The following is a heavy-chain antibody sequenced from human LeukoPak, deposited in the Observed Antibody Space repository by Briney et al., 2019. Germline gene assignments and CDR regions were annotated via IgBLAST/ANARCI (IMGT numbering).Heavy chain of an antibody. CDR1: GYTFNSSY. D-gene: IGHD3-22*01. V-gene: IGHV1-46*02. J-gene: IGHJ4*02. CDR3: ARAYYESSAYRHAVYFDY. CDR2: INPSDDST. Sequence: ASVKVSCKASGYTFNSSYMHWVRQAPGQGLEWMGIINPSDDSTRYAQKFQGRVTMTKGTSTNTVYMHLSSLSSDDTAVYYCARAYYESSAYRHAVYFDYWGQGTLVTVSS.